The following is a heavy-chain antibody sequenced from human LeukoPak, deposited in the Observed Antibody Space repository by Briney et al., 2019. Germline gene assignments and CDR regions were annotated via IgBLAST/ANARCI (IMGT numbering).Heavy chain of an antibody. D-gene: IGHD2-21*02. J-gene: IGHJ4*02. CDR2: IYYSGST. CDR1: GGSISSSSYY. CDR3: ARGSGGTNIVVVTAIVDYFDY. V-gene: IGHV4-39*07. Sequence: SETLSLTCTVSGGSISSSSYYWGWIRQPPGKGLEWIGSIYYSGSTYYNPSLKSRVTISVDTSKNQFSLKLSSVTAADTAVYYCARGSGGTNIVVVTAIVDYFDYWGQGTLVTVSS.